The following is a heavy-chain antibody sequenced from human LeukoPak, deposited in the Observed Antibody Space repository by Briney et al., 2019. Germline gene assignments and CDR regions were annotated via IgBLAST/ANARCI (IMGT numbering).Heavy chain of an antibody. CDR3: ATARGDGVSYDVLDY. CDR1: GGSFSGYY. J-gene: IGHJ4*02. CDR2: INHSGST. Sequence: SETLSLTCAVYGGSFSGYYWSWIRQPPGKGLEWIGEINHSGSTNYNPSLKSRVTISVDTSKNQFSLKLSSVTAADTAVYYCATARGDGVSYDVLDYWGQGTLVTVSS. D-gene: IGHD1-26*01. V-gene: IGHV4-34*01.